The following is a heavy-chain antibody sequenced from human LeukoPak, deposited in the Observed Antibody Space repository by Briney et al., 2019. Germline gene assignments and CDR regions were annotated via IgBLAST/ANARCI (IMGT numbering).Heavy chain of an antibody. J-gene: IGHJ5*02. CDR3: ARDILGGFDP. D-gene: IGHD2-21*01. V-gene: IGHV3-74*01. CDR2: IYPDGSST. CDR1: GLTFSSYW. Sequence: GGSLRLSCAASGLTFSSYWMHWVRQVPGKGLVWVSRIYPDGSSTSYADSVKGRFTISRDNAKNTLYLQMNSLRAEDTAVYYCARDILGGFDPWGQGTLVTVSS.